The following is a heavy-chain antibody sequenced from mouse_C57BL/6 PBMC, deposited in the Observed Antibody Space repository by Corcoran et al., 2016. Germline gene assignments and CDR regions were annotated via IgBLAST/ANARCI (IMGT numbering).Heavy chain of an antibody. CDR1: GYTFTTYG. V-gene: IGHV9-3*01. CDR2: INTYSGVP. Sequence: QIQLVQSGPELKKPGETVKISCKASGYTFTTYGMSWVKQAPGKGLKWMGWINTYSGVPTYADDFKGRFAFSLETSASTAYLQINNLKNEDTATYFCARSEDYYGSSFGDYWGQGTSVTVSS. J-gene: IGHJ4*01. D-gene: IGHD1-1*01. CDR3: ARSEDYYGSSFGDY.